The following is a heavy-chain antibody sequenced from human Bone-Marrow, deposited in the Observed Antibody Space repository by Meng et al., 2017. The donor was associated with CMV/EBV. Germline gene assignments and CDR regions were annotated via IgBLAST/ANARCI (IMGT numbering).Heavy chain of an antibody. CDR1: GGSISSSSYY. CDR3: AREAYQLLFLDY. V-gene: IGHV4-39*07. D-gene: IGHD2-2*01. J-gene: IGHJ4*02. Sequence: GSLRLSCTVSGGSISSSSYYWGWIRQPPGKGLEWIGSIYYSGSTYYNPSLKSRVTISVDTSKNQFSLKLSSVTAADTAVYYCAREAYQLLFLDYWGQGTLVTGSS. CDR2: IYYSGST.